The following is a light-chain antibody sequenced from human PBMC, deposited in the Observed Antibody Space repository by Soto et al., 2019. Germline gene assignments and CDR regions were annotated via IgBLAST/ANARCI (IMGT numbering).Light chain of an antibody. V-gene: IGKV3-15*01. CDR3: QKYNNWPRK. J-gene: IGKJ1*01. Sequence: EIVLTQSPGSLSLSPGERATRSCMASQSVSNNYLAWYQQKPGQAPRLLIYGASTRATGIPARFSGSGSGTEFTLTINSLQSEDFAVYYCQKYNNWPRKCGQGNTVDIK. CDR2: GAS. CDR1: QSVSNN.